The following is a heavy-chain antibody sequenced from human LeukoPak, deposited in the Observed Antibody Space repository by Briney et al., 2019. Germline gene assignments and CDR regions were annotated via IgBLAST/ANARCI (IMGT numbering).Heavy chain of an antibody. CDR1: GFTFSSYW. D-gene: IGHD6-19*01. V-gene: IGHV3-7*01. CDR3: ARDPEYSSGFYDY. Sequence: PGGSLRRSCAASGFTFSSYWMSWVRQAPGKGLEWVANIKQDGSEKYYVDSVKGRFTISRDNAKNSLYLQMNSLRAEDTAVYYCARDPEYSSGFYDYWGQGTLVTVSS. CDR2: IKQDGSEK. J-gene: IGHJ4*02.